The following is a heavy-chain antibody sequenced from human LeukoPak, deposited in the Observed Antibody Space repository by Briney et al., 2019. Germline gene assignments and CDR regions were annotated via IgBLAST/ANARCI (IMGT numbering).Heavy chain of an antibody. CDR2: ISEAI. Sequence: PGGSLRLSCIASGFVFSRDNMNWVRRAPGKGLEWVAHISEAIYYADSVQGRFTISRDNAKNSLYLQMSNLRAEATAMYYCVREVGRPKTFYFDSWGRGTPVTVSS. CDR3: VREVGRPKTFYFDS. CDR1: GFVFSRDN. V-gene: IGHV3-48*04. D-gene: IGHD3-16*01. J-gene: IGHJ4*02.